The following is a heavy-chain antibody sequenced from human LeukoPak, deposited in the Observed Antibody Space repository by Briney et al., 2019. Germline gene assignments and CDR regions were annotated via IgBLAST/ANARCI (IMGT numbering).Heavy chain of an antibody. V-gene: IGHV3-23*01. CDR1: GFAFSSYA. CDR3: AKAPILDGYYGSGSYPGDAFDI. J-gene: IGHJ3*02. D-gene: IGHD3-10*01. CDR2: ISGSGGST. Sequence: GGSLRLSCAASGFAFSSYAMSWVRQAPGKGLEWVSAISGSGGSTYYADSVKGRFTISRDNSKNTLYLQMNSLRAEDTAVYYCAKAPILDGYYGSGSYPGDAFDIWGQGTMVTVSS.